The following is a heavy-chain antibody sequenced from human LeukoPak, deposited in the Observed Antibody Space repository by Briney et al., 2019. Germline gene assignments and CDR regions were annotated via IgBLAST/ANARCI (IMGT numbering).Heavy chain of an antibody. D-gene: IGHD1-14*01. CDR2: IYPGDSET. CDR1: GYSFTSYW. Sequence: GESLKISCKASGYSFTSYWIGWVRQMPGKGLEWMGIIYPGDSETRYSPSFQGQVTISADKSISTAYLQWSSLKASDSDIYYCARHGGDSPVTDCFDSWGQGTLVAVSS. CDR3: ARHGGDSPVTDCFDS. V-gene: IGHV5-51*01. J-gene: IGHJ4*02.